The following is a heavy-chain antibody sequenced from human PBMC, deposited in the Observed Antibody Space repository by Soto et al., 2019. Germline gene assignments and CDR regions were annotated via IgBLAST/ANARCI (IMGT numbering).Heavy chain of an antibody. D-gene: IGHD3-22*01. V-gene: IGHV1-18*01. CDR2: ISAYNGNT. Sequence: KVSRKASGYTFTSYGISWVRQAPGQGLEWMGWISAYNGNTNYAQKLQGRVTMTTDTSTSTAYMELRSLRSDDTAVYYCARDRPRYYYDSSGPDDAFDIWGQGTMVTVSS. CDR1: GYTFTSYG. J-gene: IGHJ3*02. CDR3: ARDRPRYYYDSSGPDDAFDI.